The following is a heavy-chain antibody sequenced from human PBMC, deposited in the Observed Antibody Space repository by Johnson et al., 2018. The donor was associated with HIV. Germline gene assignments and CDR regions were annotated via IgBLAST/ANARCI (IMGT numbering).Heavy chain of an antibody. CDR2: VNPNGCNT. CDR1: QFTFSRYD. J-gene: IGHJ3*02. Sequence: VQLVESGGGSAKPAGSPRLSCAASQFTFSRYDMNCVRQAPGIGLDLVGHVNPNGCNTYLKDSGQDRFNASRGNAKNSLYPQMNSLRAEDTAVYYCARPPGVGSVDAFDIWGQGTMVTVSS. V-gene: IGHV3-25*03. D-gene: IGHD2-15*01. CDR3: ARPPGVGSVDAFDI.